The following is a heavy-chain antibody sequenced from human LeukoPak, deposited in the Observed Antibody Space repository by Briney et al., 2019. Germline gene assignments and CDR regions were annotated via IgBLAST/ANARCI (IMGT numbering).Heavy chain of an antibody. CDR1: GFTFSSYG. CDR2: ISSSGSTI. CDR3: ARVAWFWYAFDI. J-gene: IGHJ3*02. Sequence: SGGSLRLSCAASGFTFSSYGMSWVRQAPGKGLEWVSYISSSGSTIYYADSVKGRFTISRDNAKNSLYLQMNSLRAEDTAVYYCARVAWFWYAFDIWGQGTMVTVSS. D-gene: IGHD3-10*01. V-gene: IGHV3-48*04.